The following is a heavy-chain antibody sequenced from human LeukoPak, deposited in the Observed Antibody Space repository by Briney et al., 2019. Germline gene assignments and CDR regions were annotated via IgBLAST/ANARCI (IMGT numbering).Heavy chain of an antibody. CDR1: GGSFSDYY. CDR2: IYYSGST. V-gene: IGHV4-59*01. D-gene: IGHD1-26*01. CDR3: ARDQVGATTAAFDI. Sequence: SETLSLTCAVYGGSFSDYYWSWIRQPPGKGLEWIGYIYYSGSTNYNPSLKSRVTISVDTSKNQFSLKLSSVTAADTAVHYCARDQVGATTAAFDIWGQGTMVTVSS. J-gene: IGHJ3*02.